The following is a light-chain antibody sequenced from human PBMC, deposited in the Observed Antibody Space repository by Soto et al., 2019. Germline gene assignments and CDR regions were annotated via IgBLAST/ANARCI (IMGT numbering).Light chain of an antibody. CDR1: QIISTY. J-gene: IGKJ4*01. CDR2: DAS. CDR3: QQYGYLVT. V-gene: IGKV3-11*01. Sequence: IVLTQSPATLSLSPGERATLSCRASQIISTYLAWYQQKPGQAPRLLIYDASKRATGIPARFSGSGSGTDFTLTISSLEPEDFAVYYCQQYGYLVTFGGGTKVDIK.